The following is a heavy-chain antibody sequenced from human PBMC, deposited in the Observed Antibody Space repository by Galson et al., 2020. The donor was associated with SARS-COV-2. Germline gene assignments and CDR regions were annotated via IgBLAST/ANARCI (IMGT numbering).Heavy chain of an antibody. V-gene: IGHV3-9*01. J-gene: IGHJ4*03. CDR1: GFTFDDYA. Sequence: GGSLRLSCVASGFTFDDYAMHWVRQAPGKGLEWVSGISWNSYDIAYADSVTGRLTISRDNAKNSLYLQMNSLRAEDTALYYCAKLSTGYYDRGYCHYWAHGTLVTVSS. CDR3: AKLSTGYYDRGYCHY. D-gene: IGHD3-9*01. CDR2: ISWNSYDI.